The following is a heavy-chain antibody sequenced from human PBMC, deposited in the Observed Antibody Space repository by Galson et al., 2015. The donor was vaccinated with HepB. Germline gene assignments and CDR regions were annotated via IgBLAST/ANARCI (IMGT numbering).Heavy chain of an antibody. Sequence: SVKVSCKASGYTFTSYYMHWVRQAPGQGLEWMGIINPSGGSTSYAQKFQGRVTMTRDTSTSTVYMELSSLRSEDTAVYYCARDRPYYDSSGYYVSLDYWGQGTLVTVSS. CDR2: INPSGGST. CDR3: ARDRPYYDSSGYYVSLDY. V-gene: IGHV1-46*01. CDR1: GYTFTSYY. J-gene: IGHJ4*02. D-gene: IGHD3-22*01.